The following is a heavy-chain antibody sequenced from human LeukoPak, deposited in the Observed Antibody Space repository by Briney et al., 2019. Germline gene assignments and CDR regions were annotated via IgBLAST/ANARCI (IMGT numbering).Heavy chain of an antibody. CDR2: IIPIFGTA. J-gene: IGHJ3*02. Sequence: SVKVSCKASGGTFSSYAISWVPQAPGQGLEWMGGIIPIFGTANYAQKFQGRVTITADESTSTAYMELSSLRSEDPAVYYCASVTIFGVVIQGDAFDIWGEGTMVTVSS. D-gene: IGHD3-3*01. V-gene: IGHV1-69*01. CDR3: ASVTIFGVVIQGDAFDI. CDR1: GGTFSSYA.